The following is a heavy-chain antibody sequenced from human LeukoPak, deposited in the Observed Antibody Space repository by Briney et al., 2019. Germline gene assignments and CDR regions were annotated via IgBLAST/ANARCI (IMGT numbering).Heavy chain of an antibody. CDR1: GDSVSSNFAA. Sequence: SQTLSLTCALSGDSVSSNFAAWDWIRQSPSRGLEWLGRTYYRSKWYNDYAVSVKSRIIINPDTSKNQFSLQLNSVTPEDTAVYYCAREDHIVVVPAAKIGTFDYWGQGTLVTVSS. J-gene: IGHJ4*02. CDR2: TYYRSKWYN. CDR3: AREDHIVVVPAAKIGTFDY. D-gene: IGHD2-2*01. V-gene: IGHV6-1*01.